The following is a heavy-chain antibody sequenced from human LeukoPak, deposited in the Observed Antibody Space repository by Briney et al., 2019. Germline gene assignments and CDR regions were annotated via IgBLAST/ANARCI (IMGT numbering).Heavy chain of an antibody. J-gene: IGHJ4*02. D-gene: IGHD5-18*01. V-gene: IGHV4-34*01. Sequence: PSETLSLTCAVYGGSFSGYYWSWIRQPPGKGLEWIGEINHSGSTNYNPSLKSRVTISVDTSKNQFSLKLSSVTAADTAVYYCARRTWIQLWLDYWGPRTLVTVSS. CDR2: INHSGST. CDR1: GGSFSGYY. CDR3: ARRTWIQLWLDY.